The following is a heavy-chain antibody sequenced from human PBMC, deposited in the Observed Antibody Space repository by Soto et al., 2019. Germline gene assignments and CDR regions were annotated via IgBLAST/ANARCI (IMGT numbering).Heavy chain of an antibody. CDR3: ARGGQLNWFDP. CDR2: IYHSGST. V-gene: IGHV4-30-2*01. Sequence: TLSLPFAVSGGSISSGGYSWSLIRQPPGKGLEWIGYIYHSGSTYYNPSLKSRVTISVDRSKNQFSLKLRSVTAADTAVYYCARGGQLNWFDPWGQGTLVTVSS. CDR1: GGSISSGGYS. D-gene: IGHD5-18*01. J-gene: IGHJ5*02.